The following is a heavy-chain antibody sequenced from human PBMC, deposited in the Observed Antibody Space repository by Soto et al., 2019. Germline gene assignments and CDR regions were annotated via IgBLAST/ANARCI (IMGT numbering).Heavy chain of an antibody. D-gene: IGHD2-2*01. V-gene: IGHV4-31*03. CDR3: ARTGDGVVPAAMIWFDP. J-gene: IGHJ5*02. Sequence: QVQLQESGPGLVKPSQTLSLTCTVSGGSISSGGYYWSWIRQHPGKGLEWIGYIYYSGSTYYNPSLKSRVTISVDPSKNQFSLKLSSVTAADTAVYYCARTGDGVVPAAMIWFDPWGQGTLVTVSS. CDR2: IYYSGST. CDR1: GGSISSGGYY.